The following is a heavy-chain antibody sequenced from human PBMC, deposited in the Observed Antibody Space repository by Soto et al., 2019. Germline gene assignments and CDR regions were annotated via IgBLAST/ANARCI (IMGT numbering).Heavy chain of an antibody. CDR3: AKDKHYCSGGSCYGLFDY. CDR2: ISYDGSNK. J-gene: IGHJ4*02. CDR1: GFTFSSYG. D-gene: IGHD2-15*01. Sequence: QVQLVESGGGVVQPGRSLRLSCAASGFTFSSYGMHWVRQAPGKGLEWVAVISYDGSNKYYADSVKGRFTISRDNSKNKLYLQMNSRRGEDTAGYYCAKDKHYCSGGSCYGLFDYWGQGTLVTVSS. V-gene: IGHV3-30*18.